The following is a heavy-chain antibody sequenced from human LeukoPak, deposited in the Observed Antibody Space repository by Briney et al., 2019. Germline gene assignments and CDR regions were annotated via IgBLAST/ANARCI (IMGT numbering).Heavy chain of an antibody. Sequence: GESLKISCKGSGYSFTSYWIGWVRQMPGKGLEWMGIIYPGDSDTRYSPSFQGQVTISADKSISTAYLQWSSLKASDTAMYYCARQPVRYSSSWANWFDPWGQGTLATVSS. CDR1: GYSFTSYW. CDR2: IYPGDSDT. D-gene: IGHD6-13*01. CDR3: ARQPVRYSSSWANWFDP. J-gene: IGHJ5*02. V-gene: IGHV5-51*01.